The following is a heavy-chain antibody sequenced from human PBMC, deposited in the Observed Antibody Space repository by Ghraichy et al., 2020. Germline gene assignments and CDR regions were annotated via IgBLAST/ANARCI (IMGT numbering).Heavy chain of an antibody. V-gene: IGHV3-20*04. CDR2: INWNGGST. Sequence: LSLTCAASGFTFDDYGMSWVRQAPGKGLEWVSGINWNGGSTGYADSVKGRFTISRDNAKNSLYLQMNSLRAEDTALYYCARADPLRTSGGREHYTGDYWGQGTLVTVSS. CDR1: GFTFDDYG. J-gene: IGHJ4*02. CDR3: ARADPLRTSGGREHYTGDY. D-gene: IGHD3-16*01.